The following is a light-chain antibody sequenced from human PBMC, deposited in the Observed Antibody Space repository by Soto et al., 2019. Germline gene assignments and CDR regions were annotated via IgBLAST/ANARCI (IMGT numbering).Light chain of an antibody. Sequence: QSALTQPPSASGSPGQSVTISCTGTSSDVGGYNYVSWYQQHPGKAPKLMIHEVSKRPSGVPDRFSGSKSGNTASLTVSGLQAEDEDDYYCSSYAGSNNFVFGGGTKLTVL. CDR1: SSDVGGYNY. CDR3: SSYAGSNNFV. CDR2: EVS. V-gene: IGLV2-8*01. J-gene: IGLJ2*01.